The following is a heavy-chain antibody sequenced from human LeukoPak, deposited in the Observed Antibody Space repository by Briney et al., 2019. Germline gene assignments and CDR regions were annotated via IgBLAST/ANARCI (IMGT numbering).Heavy chain of an antibody. D-gene: IGHD2-2*01. CDR1: GYTFTSYD. Sequence: GASVTVSCKASGYTFTSYDINWVRQATGQGLEWMGWMNPNSGNTGYAQKFQGRVTMTRNTSISTAYMELSSLRSEDPPVYYCARVHCSSTSCPYYFDYWGQGTLVTVSS. CDR3: ARVHCSSTSCPYYFDY. CDR2: MNPNSGNT. J-gene: IGHJ4*02. V-gene: IGHV1-8*01.